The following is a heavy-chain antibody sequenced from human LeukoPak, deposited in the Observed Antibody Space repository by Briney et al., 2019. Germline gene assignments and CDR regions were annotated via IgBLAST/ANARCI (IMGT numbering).Heavy chain of an antibody. D-gene: IGHD3-22*01. V-gene: IGHV3-48*02. J-gene: IGHJ4*02. CDR3: ARDVYDSSGYYSGY. CDR2: ISSSISTM. Sequence: PGGSLRLSCAASGFXFSTYSINWVRQAPGKGREWLSYISSSISTMYYADSVGGRFTISRDNAKTSLYLQMNSLRDEDTAIYYCARDVYDSSGYYSGYWGQGTLVTVSS. CDR1: GFXFSTYS.